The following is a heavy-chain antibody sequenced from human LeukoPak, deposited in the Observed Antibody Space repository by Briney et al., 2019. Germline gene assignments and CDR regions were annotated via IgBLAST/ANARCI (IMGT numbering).Heavy chain of an antibody. CDR1: GFTFSSYS. J-gene: IGHJ4*02. Sequence: GGSLRLSCAASGFTFSSYSMNWVRQAPGKGLEWVSSISSSSSYIYYADSVKGRFTISRDNAKNSLYLQMNSLRAEDTAVYYCARLRNGGSPGFDYWGQGTLVTVSS. D-gene: IGHD1-26*01. CDR3: ARLRNGGSPGFDY. CDR2: ISSSSSYI. V-gene: IGHV3-21*01.